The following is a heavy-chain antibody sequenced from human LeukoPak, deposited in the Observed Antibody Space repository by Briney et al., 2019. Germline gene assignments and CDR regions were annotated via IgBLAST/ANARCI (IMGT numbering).Heavy chain of an antibody. CDR3: TRVSMYSYGRIT. V-gene: IGHV3-21*01. CDR2: ISASTTYI. D-gene: IGHD5-18*01. Sequence: GGSLRLSCAASGFSISNYIMNWVRQAPGKGLEWVFSISASTTYIYYADSVKGRFTISRDNAKNALYLEMNSLRAEDTAMYYCTRVSMYSYGRITWGQGTLVTVSS. J-gene: IGHJ4*02. CDR1: GFSISNYI.